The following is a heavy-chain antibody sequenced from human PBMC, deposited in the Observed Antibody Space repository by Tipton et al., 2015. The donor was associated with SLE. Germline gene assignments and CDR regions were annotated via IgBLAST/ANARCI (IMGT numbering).Heavy chain of an antibody. J-gene: IGHJ4*02. CDR2: IYPSDSDT. CDR1: GYNFNTFW. CDR3: ARRDVMATQGFDY. D-gene: IGHD4-23*01. Sequence: VQLVQSGAEVKKPGESLKISCKASGYNFNTFWIGWVRQMPGKGLEWMGIIYPSDSDTRYSPSFQGQVTISADESVTTAYLQWNNLEASDTAMYYCARRDVMATQGFDYWGQGTLVTVSS. V-gene: IGHV5-51*03.